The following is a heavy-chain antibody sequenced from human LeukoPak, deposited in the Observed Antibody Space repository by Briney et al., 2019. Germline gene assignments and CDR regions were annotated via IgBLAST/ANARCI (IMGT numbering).Heavy chain of an antibody. CDR2: INQDGGAK. V-gene: IGHV3-7*04. Sequence: GGSLRLSCVASGFTFSSYWMSWVRQAPGKGLEWVANINQDGGAKYYVASVKGRFTISRDNDKNSLYLQMNSLRAEDTAVYYCARIRGDGSTFDYWGQGTLVTVSS. CDR1: GFTFSSYW. D-gene: IGHD5-24*01. CDR3: ARIRGDGSTFDY. J-gene: IGHJ4*02.